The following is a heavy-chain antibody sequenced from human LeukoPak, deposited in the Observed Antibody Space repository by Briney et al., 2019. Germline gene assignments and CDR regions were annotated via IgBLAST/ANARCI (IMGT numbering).Heavy chain of an antibody. J-gene: IGHJ6*02. CDR2: ISGSGGDT. CDR1: GFTFSNYA. D-gene: IGHD2-15*01. CDR3: AQYCSGGGCWSYYYYGMDV. Sequence: QSGGSLRLSCTASGFTFSNYAMNWVRQAPGRGLEWVSTISGSGGDTHYADSVKGRFTISRDNSENTLFLLMNSLRAEDTAVYYCAQYCSGGGCWSYYYYGMDVWGQGTTVTVSS. V-gene: IGHV3-23*01.